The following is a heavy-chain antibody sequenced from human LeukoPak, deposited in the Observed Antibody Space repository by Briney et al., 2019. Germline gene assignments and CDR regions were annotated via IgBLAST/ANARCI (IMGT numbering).Heavy chain of an antibody. CDR2: IYYSGST. CDR3: AREGMKPGWFDP. V-gene: IGHV4-59*01. D-gene: IGHD3-10*01. Sequence: SETLSLTCTVSGGSISSYYWSWIRQPSGKGLEWIGYIYYSGSTNYNPSLKSRVTISVDTSKNQFSLKLSSVTAADTAVYYCAREGMKPGWFDPWGQGTLVTVSS. J-gene: IGHJ5*02. CDR1: GGSISSYY.